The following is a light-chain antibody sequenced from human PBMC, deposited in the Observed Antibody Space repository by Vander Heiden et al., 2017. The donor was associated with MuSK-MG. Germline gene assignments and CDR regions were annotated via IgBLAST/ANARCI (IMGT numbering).Light chain of an antibody. V-gene: IGLV3-21*02. CDR3: QVWDGNSDHYV. Sequence: SYVLTQPPSVSVAPGQTARITCGGNNIGSKSVHWYQQKPGQAPVLVVYDESGRPSGIPERFSGSNSGNAATLTISGVEAGDEADYYCQVWDGNSDHYVFGTGTKVTVL. CDR1: NIGSKS. J-gene: IGLJ1*01. CDR2: DES.